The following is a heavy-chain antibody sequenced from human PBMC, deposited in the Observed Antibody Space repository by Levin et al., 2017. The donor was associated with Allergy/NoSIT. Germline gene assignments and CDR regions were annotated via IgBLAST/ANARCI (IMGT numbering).Heavy chain of an antibody. Sequence: GESLKISCKASGYTFTGYYMHWVRQAPGQGLEWMGWINPNSGGTNYAQKFQGRVTMTRDTSISTAYMELSRLRSDDTAVYYCARSYYDILAGAFDIWGQGTMVTVSS. D-gene: IGHD3-9*01. CDR3: ARSYYDILAGAFDI. J-gene: IGHJ3*02. CDR2: INPNSGGT. V-gene: IGHV1-2*02. CDR1: GYTFTGYY.